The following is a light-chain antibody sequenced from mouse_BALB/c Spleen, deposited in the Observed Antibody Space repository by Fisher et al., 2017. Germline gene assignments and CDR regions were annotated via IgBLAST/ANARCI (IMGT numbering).Light chain of an antibody. J-gene: IGKJ5*01. CDR1: SSVSSSY. CDR2: STS. CDR3: QQYSGYPLT. Sequence: DIVLTQTPAIMSASPGEKVTMTCRTSSSVSSSYLHWYQQKSGASPKLWIYSTSNLASGVPARFSGSGSGTSYSLTISSVEAEDAATYYCQQYSGYPLTFGAGTKLGLK. V-gene: IGKV4-57-1*01.